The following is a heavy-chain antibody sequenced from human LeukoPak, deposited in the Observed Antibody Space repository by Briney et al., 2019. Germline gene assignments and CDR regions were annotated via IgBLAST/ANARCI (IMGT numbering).Heavy chain of an antibody. V-gene: IGHV3-30*02. CDR2: IRYDGSNK. CDR1: GFTFSNYG. CDR3: AKGLGCSGGSCYHYYMDV. Sequence: PGGSLRLSRAASGFTFSNYGMHWVRQAPGKGLEWVAFIRYDGSNKYYADSVKGRFTISRDNSKNTLYLQMNSLRAEDTAVYYCAKGLGCSGGSCYHYYMDVWGKGTTVTISS. D-gene: IGHD2-15*01. J-gene: IGHJ6*03.